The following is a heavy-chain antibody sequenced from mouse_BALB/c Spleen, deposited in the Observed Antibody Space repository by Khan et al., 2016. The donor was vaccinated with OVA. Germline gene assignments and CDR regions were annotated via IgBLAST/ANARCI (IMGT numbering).Heavy chain of an antibody. CDR2: ISDGGSYT. CDR3: ARDGGTGPLFAY. J-gene: IGHJ3*01. CDR1: GFTFSDYY. Sequence: EEELVESGGGLVKPGGSLKLSCAASGFTFSDYYMYWVRQTPEKRLEWVATISDGGSYTYYPDSVKGRFTISRDNAKNNLYLQMSSLKSEDTAMYYCARDGGTGPLFAYWGQGTLVTVSA. D-gene: IGHD4-1*01. V-gene: IGHV5-4*02.